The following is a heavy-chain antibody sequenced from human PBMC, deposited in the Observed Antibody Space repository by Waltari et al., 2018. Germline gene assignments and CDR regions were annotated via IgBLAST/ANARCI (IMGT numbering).Heavy chain of an antibody. V-gene: IGHV4-31*03. CDR1: GGSISSGGYY. D-gene: IGHD5-12*01. J-gene: IGHJ4*02. CDR2: IYYSGST. CDR3: ARVSWERDGYNRGFDY. Sequence: QVQLQESGPGLVKPSQTLSLTCTVSGGSISSGGYYWSWIRQHPGKGLEWIGYIYYSGSTYYNPSLKSRVIISVDTSKNQFSLKLSSVTAADTAVYYCARVSWERDGYNRGFDYWGQGTLVTVSS.